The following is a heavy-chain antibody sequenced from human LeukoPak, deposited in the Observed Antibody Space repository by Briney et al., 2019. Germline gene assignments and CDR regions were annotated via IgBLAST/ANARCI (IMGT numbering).Heavy chain of an antibody. CDR2: IYTSGST. J-gene: IGHJ4*02. CDR3: ARDAPYYDFWSGYRRGYYFDY. V-gene: IGHV4-4*07. D-gene: IGHD3-3*01. Sequence: SETLSLTCPVSGGSISSYYWSWIRQPAGKGLEWIGRIYTSGSTNYNPSLKSRVTMSVDTSKNQFSLKLSSVTAADTAVYYCARDAPYYDFWSGYRRGYYFDYWGQGTLVTVSS. CDR1: GGSISSYY.